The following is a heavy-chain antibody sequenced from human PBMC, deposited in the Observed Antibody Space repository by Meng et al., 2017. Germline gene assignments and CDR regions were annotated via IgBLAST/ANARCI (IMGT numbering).Heavy chain of an antibody. Sequence: VTQQESGPGLVKPSGTLSLTCAGSGGSISSSNWWSWVRQPPGKGLEWIGEIYHSGSTNYNPSLKSRVTISVDKSKNQFSLKLSSVTAADTAVYYCARWSIYCSGGSCYSFDYWGQGTLVTVSS. CDR2: IYHSGST. J-gene: IGHJ4*02. D-gene: IGHD2-15*01. V-gene: IGHV4-4*02. CDR1: GGSISSSNW. CDR3: ARWSIYCSGGSCYSFDY.